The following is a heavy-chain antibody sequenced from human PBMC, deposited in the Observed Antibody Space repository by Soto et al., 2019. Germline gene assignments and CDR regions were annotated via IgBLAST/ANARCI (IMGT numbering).Heavy chain of an antibody. Sequence: QVQLVQSGAEVKKPGSSVKVSCKASGGTFSSYSINWVRQAPGQGLEWMGEIIPIFGTANYAQKFQGSVTITADDSTSTAYMELSSLRSEDTAVYYCARDGGRHSGGIDYWVQGTLVTVSS. CDR1: GGTFSSYS. CDR2: IIPIFGTA. V-gene: IGHV1-69*01. D-gene: IGHD1-26*01. J-gene: IGHJ4*02. CDR3: ARDGGRHSGGIDY.